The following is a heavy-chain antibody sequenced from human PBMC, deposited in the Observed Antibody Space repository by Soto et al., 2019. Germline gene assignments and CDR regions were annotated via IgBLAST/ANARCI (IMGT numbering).Heavy chain of an antibody. CDR2: IKSKTDGGTT. CDR1: GFTFSDAW. D-gene: IGHD3-22*01. J-gene: IGHJ3*02. CDR3: TTDLTYYYDSSGYHAFDI. V-gene: IGHV3-15*01. Sequence: PGGSLRLSCAASGFTFSDAWMSWVRQAPGKGLEWVGRIKSKTDGGTTDYAAPVKGRFTISRDDSKNTLCLQMNSLKTEDTAVYYCTTDLTYYYDSSGYHAFDIWGQGTMVTVSS.